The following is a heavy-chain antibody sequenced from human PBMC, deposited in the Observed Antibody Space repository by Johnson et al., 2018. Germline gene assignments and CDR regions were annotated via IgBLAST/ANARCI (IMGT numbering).Heavy chain of an antibody. V-gene: IGHV3-9*01. Sequence: VQLVESGGGLVQPGRSLRLSCAASGFTFDDYAMHWVRQAPGKGLEWVSGISWNSGSIGYADSVTGRFTISRDNAKNSLYLQMNSLRAEDTALYYCAKEGGSYGAFDIWGQGTMVTVSS. CDR1: GFTFDDYA. CDR3: AKEGGSYGAFDI. D-gene: IGHD1-26*01. CDR2: ISWNSGSI. J-gene: IGHJ3*02.